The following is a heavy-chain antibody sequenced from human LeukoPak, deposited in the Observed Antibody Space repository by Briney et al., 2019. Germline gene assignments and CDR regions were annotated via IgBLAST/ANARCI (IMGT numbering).Heavy chain of an antibody. CDR3: ARDGPAQMVEFDN. CDR2: IYYSGST. D-gene: IGHD3-10*01. V-gene: IGHV4-59*11. J-gene: IGHJ4*02. Sequence: SETLSLTCTVSGGSISSHYWSWIRQPPGKGLEWIGYIYYSGSTNYNPSLKSRVTISVDTSKNQFSLKLSSVTAADTAVYFCARDGPAQMVEFDNWGQGTLVTVSS. CDR1: GGSISSHY.